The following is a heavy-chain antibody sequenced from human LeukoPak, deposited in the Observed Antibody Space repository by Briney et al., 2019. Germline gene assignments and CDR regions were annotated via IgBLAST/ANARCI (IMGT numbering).Heavy chain of an antibody. V-gene: IGHV3-21*01. D-gene: IGHD6-13*01. CDR1: GFTFSSYS. J-gene: IGHJ4*02. CDR2: ISSSSSYI. CDR3: ARERAAAGNPDY. Sequence: GGSLRLSCAASGFTFSSYSMNWVRQAPGKGLEWVSSISSSSSYIYYADSVKGRFTISRDNAKNSLYLQMNSLRAEDTAVYYCARERAAAGNPDYWGQGTLVTVSS.